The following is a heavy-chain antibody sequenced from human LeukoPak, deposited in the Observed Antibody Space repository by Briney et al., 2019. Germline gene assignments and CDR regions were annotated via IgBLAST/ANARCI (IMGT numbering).Heavy chain of an antibody. V-gene: IGHV4-39*01. Sequence: SETLSLTCTVSGGSISSNSYYWGWIRQPPGKGLEWIGSIYYIGNTYYNPPLKSRVTISVDASKNQFSLKLTSVTAADTAVYYCARRRGIAAAGTRYFDLWGRGTLVTVSS. CDR3: ARRRGIAAAGTRYFDL. D-gene: IGHD6-13*01. CDR2: IYYIGNT. J-gene: IGHJ2*01. CDR1: GGSISSNSYY.